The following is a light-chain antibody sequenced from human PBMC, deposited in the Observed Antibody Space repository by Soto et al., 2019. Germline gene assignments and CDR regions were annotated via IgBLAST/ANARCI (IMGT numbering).Light chain of an antibody. V-gene: IGKV1-27*01. CDR3: QKYSSVPV. J-gene: IGKJ3*01. CDR2: AAS. Sequence: DIQMTQSPTSLSASVGDRVTITCRASQGIRNFVAWHEQKPGKAPKLLIYAASTLQSGVPSRFSGSGSGTDFTLSINSLQPVDVATYSCQKYSSVPVFGPGTKVEIK. CDR1: QGIRNF.